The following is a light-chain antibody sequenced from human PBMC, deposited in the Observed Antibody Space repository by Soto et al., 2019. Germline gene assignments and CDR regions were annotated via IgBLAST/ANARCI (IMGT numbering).Light chain of an antibody. CDR3: QQYNNWPIT. V-gene: IGKV3-15*01. Sequence: EIILTQSPDTLSLSPGERATLSCMASQAVSSNYLAWCQQRPGQAPRLLIYRTSNRATGIPDRFSGSGSGTDFSLIISGLQSEDFAIYYCQQYNNWPITFGQGTRLEI. CDR2: RTS. CDR1: QAVSSN. J-gene: IGKJ5*01.